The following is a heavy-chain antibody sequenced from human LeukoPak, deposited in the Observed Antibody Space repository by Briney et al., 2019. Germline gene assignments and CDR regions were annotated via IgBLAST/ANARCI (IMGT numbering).Heavy chain of an antibody. CDR2: ISGSGGST. CDR3: AKDLGVRGVIMPNFDY. V-gene: IGHV3-23*01. J-gene: IGHJ4*02. Sequence: GGSLRLSCAASGFTFSSYAMSWVRQAPGKGLEWVSAISGSGGSTYYADSVKGRFTISRDNSKNTLYLQMNSLRAEGTAVYYCAKDLGVRGVIMPNFDYWGQGTLVTVSS. CDR1: GFTFSSYA. D-gene: IGHD3-10*01.